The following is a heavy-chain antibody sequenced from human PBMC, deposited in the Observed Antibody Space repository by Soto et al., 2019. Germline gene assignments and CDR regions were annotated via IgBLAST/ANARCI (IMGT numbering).Heavy chain of an antibody. CDR2: ISSSGSII. Sequence: QVQLVESGGGLVEPGGSLRLSCVASGFTFSDYYMSWIRQTPGKGVEWLAYISSSGSIIKFADSLKGRFTISRDNDKRSVFLQIDSLRAEDTAVYYCARQGTTLGVGLDWYVDLWGRGTLVTVSS. V-gene: IGHV3-11*01. J-gene: IGHJ2*01. CDR1: GFTFSDYY. CDR3: ARQGTTLGVGLDWYVDL. D-gene: IGHD3-3*01.